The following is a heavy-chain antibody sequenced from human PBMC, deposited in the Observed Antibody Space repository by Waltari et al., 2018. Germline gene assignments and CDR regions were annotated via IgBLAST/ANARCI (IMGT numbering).Heavy chain of an antibody. CDR3: ARDYCDRTNCHGMDV. CDR2: ISYNERNI. CDR1: EFTFRSYA. V-gene: IGHV3-30*04. J-gene: IGHJ6*02. D-gene: IGHD3-22*01. Sequence: QVLLVESGGGVVQPGRSLRLSCAASEFTFRSYAMHWVRQAPGKGLEWVAVISYNERNIYYVDSVKGRFIISRDNSRKMLYLQMNSLRTEDTAVYYCARDYCDRTNCHGMDVWGQGTTVTVSS.